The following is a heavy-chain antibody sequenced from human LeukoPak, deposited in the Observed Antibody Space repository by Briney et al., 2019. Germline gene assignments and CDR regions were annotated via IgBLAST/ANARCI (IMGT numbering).Heavy chain of an antibody. CDR1: GYSFTSYW. D-gene: IGHD2-15*01. CDR2: IDPIDSYT. V-gene: IGHV5-10-1*01. Sequence: GESLRISCKGSGYSFTSYWISWVRQMPGKGLGWMGRIDPIDSYTNYSPSFQGHVTISADKSISTAYLQWSSLKASDAAMYYCARRGGEKYCSGGSCYHWGQGTLVTVSS. J-gene: IGHJ5*02. CDR3: ARRGGEKYCSGGSCYH.